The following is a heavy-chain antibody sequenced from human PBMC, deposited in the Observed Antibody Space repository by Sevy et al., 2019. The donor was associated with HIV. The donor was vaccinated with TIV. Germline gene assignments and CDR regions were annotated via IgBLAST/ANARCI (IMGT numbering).Heavy chain of an antibody. D-gene: IGHD6-13*01. CDR3: ARDRDRGYFDP. CDR1: GGTFSGYS. J-gene: IGHJ5*02. V-gene: IGHV1-69*13. Sequence: ASVKVSCKTSGGTFSGYSISWLRQAPGQGLEWMGGIIAISGTTNYLQRFQGSITITADVSTRTVYMELRSLRIEDTAIYFCARDRDRGYFDPWGQGTLVTVSS. CDR2: IIAISGTT.